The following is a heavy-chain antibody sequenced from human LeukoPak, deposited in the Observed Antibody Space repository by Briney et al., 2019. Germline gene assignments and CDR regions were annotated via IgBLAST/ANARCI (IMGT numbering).Heavy chain of an antibody. Sequence: ASVKVSCKVSGYTLTELSMHWVRQAPGKGLGWMGGFDPEDGETIYAQKFRGRVTMTEDTSTDTAYMELSSLRSEDTAVYYCATSRQLRFLEWLTDRTRYYFDYWGQGTLVTVSS. CDR1: GYTLTELS. CDR3: ATSRQLRFLEWLTDRTRYYFDY. J-gene: IGHJ4*02. CDR2: FDPEDGET. D-gene: IGHD3-3*01. V-gene: IGHV1-24*01.